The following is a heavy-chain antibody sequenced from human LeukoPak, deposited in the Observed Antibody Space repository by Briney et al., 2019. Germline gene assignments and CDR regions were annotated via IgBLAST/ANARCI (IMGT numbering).Heavy chain of an antibody. CDR1: GFTFRNHG. Sequence: GGSLRLSCAASGFTFRNHGMHWIRQAPGKGLEWVAIIWYDGSNKYYADSLNGRFTISRDNSKNTLCLQMNNLRDDDTAVYYCVRDRGALQYFDYWGQGTLVTVSS. V-gene: IGHV3-33*01. D-gene: IGHD5-24*01. CDR2: IWYDGSNK. CDR3: VRDRGALQYFDY. J-gene: IGHJ4*02.